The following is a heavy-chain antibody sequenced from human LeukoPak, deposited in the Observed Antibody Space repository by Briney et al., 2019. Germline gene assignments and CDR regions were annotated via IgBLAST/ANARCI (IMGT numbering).Heavy chain of an antibody. CDR3: ARPGRYCSSTSCFKDAFDI. CDR2: IYHSGST. Sequence: PSETLSLTCAVSGYSISSGYYWGWIRQPPGKGLEWIGSIYHSGSTYYNPSLKSRVTISVDTSKNQFSLKLSSVTAADTAVYYCARPGRYCSSTSCFKDAFDIWGQGTTVTVSS. CDR1: GYSISSGYY. J-gene: IGHJ3*02. D-gene: IGHD2-2*01. V-gene: IGHV4-38-2*01.